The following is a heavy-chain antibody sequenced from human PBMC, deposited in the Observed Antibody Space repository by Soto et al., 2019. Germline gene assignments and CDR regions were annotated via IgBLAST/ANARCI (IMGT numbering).Heavy chain of an antibody. V-gene: IGHV3-48*02. D-gene: IGHD3-3*01. CDR2: ISSSSSTI. CDR3: ARVIWSGHLTSDL. Sequence: EVQVVESGGGLVQPGGSLRLSCAASGFTFSSNSMNWVRQAPGKGLEWISYISSSSSTIYADSVKGRFTISRDNAKNSLYLQMSRLRDEDTAVYYCARVIWSGHLTSDLWGQGTLVTVSS. J-gene: IGHJ5*02. CDR1: GFTFSSNS.